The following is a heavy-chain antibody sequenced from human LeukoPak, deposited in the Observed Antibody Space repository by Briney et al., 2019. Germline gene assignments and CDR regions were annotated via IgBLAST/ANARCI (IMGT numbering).Heavy chain of an antibody. Sequence: PGESLKISCKGSGYSFTSSWIGWVRQMPGKGLEWMGIIYPGDSDTRYSPSFQGQVTISADKSISTAYLQWSSLKVSDTAMYYCARQRPVVPAADWFDPWGQGTLVTVSS. CDR1: GYSFTSSW. V-gene: IGHV5-51*01. J-gene: IGHJ5*02. CDR2: IYPGDSDT. CDR3: ARQRPVVPAADWFDP. D-gene: IGHD2-2*01.